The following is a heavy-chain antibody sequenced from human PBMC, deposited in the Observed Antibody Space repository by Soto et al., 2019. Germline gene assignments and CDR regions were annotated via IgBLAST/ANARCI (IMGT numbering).Heavy chain of an antibody. J-gene: IGHJ4*02. CDR3: ARGPYYNVSSGYLPFDN. CDR2: INHSGST. Sequence: QVQLQQWGAGLLKPSESLSLTCAVSGVSFSDSFWTWIRQAPGKGLEWIGEINHSGSTNYISSLKSRVTISTDVSEQQVSLRLRSVTAADTATYFCARGPYYNVSSGYLPFDNWGPGTLVTVSS. V-gene: IGHV4-34*01. D-gene: IGHD3-22*01. CDR1: GVSFSDSF.